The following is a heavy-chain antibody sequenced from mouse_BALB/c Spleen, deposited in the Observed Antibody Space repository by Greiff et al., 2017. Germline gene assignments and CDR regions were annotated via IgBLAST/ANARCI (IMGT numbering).Heavy chain of an antibody. CDR1: GFNFKDTY. D-gene: IGHD2-1*01. V-gene: IGHV14-3*02. Sequence: EVKLQESGAELVKPGASVKLSCTASGFNFKDTYMHWVKQRPEQGLEWIGRIDPANGNTKYDPKFQGKATITADTSSNKAYLQLSSLTSEDTAVYYCARDYYGNTWFAYWGQGTLVTVSA. CDR3: ARDYYGNTWFAY. J-gene: IGHJ3*01. CDR2: IDPANGNT.